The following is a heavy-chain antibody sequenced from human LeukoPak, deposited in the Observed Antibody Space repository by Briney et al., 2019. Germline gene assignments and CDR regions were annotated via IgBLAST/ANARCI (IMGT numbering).Heavy chain of an antibody. CDR1: GGSISSYY. CDR3: AGAREFSSSSGRAYYFDF. J-gene: IGHJ4*02. V-gene: IGHV4-4*07. Sequence: PSETLSLTCTVSGGSISSYYWSWIRQPAGKGLEWIGRIYTSGSTNYNPSLKSRVTISVDTSKNQFSLKLRSVTAADTAVYYCAGAREFSSSSGRAYYFDFWGQGTLVTVSS. CDR2: IYTSGST. D-gene: IGHD6-6*01.